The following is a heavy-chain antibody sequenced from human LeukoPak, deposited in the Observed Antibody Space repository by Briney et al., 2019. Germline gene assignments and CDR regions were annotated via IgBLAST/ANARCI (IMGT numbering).Heavy chain of an antibody. D-gene: IGHD5/OR15-5a*01. CDR2: INPSSGST. CDR3: ASGVYEGKGAFDI. CDR1: GYTFTSCY. V-gene: IGHV1-46*01. Sequence: ASVKVSFKASGYTFTSCYMHWVRQAPGQGLEWMGIINPSSGSTSYAQKFQGRVTMTRDMSTSTVYMELSSLRSEDTAVYYCASGVYEGKGAFDIWGQGTIVTASP. J-gene: IGHJ3*02.